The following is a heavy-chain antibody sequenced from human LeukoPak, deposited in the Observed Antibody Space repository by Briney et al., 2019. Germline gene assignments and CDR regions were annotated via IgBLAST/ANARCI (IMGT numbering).Heavy chain of an antibody. V-gene: IGHV4-34*01. CDR3: XXXXXXXXXXXXXXPRSPPRYYYGMDV. CDR1: GGSFSGYY. Sequence: SETLSLTCAVYGGSFSGYYWSWIRQPPGKGLEWIGEINHSGSTNYNPSLKSRVTISVDTSKNQFSLKLSSVTAADTAVYYCXXXXXXXXXXXXXXPRSPPRYYYGMDVWGQGTTVTVSS. J-gene: IGHJ6*02. CDR2: INHSGST.